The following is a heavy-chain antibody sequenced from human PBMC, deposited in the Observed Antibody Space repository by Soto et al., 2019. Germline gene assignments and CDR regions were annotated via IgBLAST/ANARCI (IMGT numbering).Heavy chain of an antibody. Sequence: EVQLLESGGGLVQPGGSLRLSCALSGFTFSSNVMSWVRQAPGKGLQWVSSIRGSGDRTYYADSVKGRFTVSRDKSNNTLYLHMNTMTGDYTALYYCAWSSVARDAFDVWGQGTIVIVSS. D-gene: IGHD6-19*01. CDR3: AWSSVARDAFDV. V-gene: IGHV3-23*01. J-gene: IGHJ3*01. CDR1: GFTFSSNV. CDR2: IRGSGDRT.